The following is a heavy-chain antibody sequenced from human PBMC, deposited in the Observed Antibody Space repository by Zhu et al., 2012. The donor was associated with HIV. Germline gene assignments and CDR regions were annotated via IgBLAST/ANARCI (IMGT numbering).Heavy chain of an antibody. CDR3: ASRYCSSSSCLYDY. CDR2: IYYSGST. CDR1: GGSISRSNYY. Sequence: QVQLQESGPGLVKPSETLSLICTVSGGSISRSNYYWGWIRQPPGKGLEWIGSIYYSGSTFYNPSLKSRVTISMDTSKNQFSLKLRSVTAADTAVYYCASRYCSSSSCLYDYRGQGTLVTVSS. V-gene: IGHV4-39*01. D-gene: IGHD2-2*01. J-gene: IGHJ4*02.